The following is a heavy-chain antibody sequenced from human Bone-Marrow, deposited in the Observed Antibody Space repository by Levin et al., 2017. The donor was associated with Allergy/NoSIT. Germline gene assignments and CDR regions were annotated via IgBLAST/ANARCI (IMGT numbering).Heavy chain of an antibody. J-gene: IGHJ6*02. CDR2: IWHHGRFL. V-gene: IGHV3-33*01. CDR3: VRSQYCTGATCNYGMDV. Sequence: LSLTCAASGFPFRDYGMNWVRPAPGKGLGWVALIWHHGRFLSYGDSVKGRCTVSRDNSKNMLYLQMNSLSAADTAVYYCVRSQYCTGATCNYGMDVWGQGTTVTVSS. CDR1: GFPFRDYG. D-gene: IGHD2-8*02.